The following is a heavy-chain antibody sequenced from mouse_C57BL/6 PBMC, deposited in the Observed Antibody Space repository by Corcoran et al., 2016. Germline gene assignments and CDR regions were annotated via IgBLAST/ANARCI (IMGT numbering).Heavy chain of an antibody. CDR2: IYPGSGNT. CDR1: GYTFTDYY. Sequence: VQLQQSGPELVKPGASVKISCKASGYTFTDYYINWVKQRPGQGLEWIARIYPGSGNTYYNEKFKGKATLTAEKSSSTAYMQLSSLTSEDSAVYFCAREYYGSSYVWFAYWGQGTLVTVSA. D-gene: IGHD1-1*01. J-gene: IGHJ3*01. V-gene: IGHV1-76*01. CDR3: AREYYGSSYVWFAY.